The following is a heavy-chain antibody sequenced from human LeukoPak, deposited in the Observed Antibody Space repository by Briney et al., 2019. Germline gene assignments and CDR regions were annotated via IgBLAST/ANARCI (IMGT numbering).Heavy chain of an antibody. CDR2: IYTSGST. CDR3: ARGQRLVGLWFGGGSNFDY. J-gene: IGHJ4*02. D-gene: IGHD3-10*01. V-gene: IGHV4-61*09. CDR1: GASISSGSYY. Sequence: SQTLSLTCTVSGASISSGSYYWSWIRQPAGKGLEWIGHIYTSGSTNYNPSLKSRVTISVDTSKNQFSLKLSSVTAADTAVYYCARGQRLVGLWFGGGSNFDYWGQGTLVTVSS.